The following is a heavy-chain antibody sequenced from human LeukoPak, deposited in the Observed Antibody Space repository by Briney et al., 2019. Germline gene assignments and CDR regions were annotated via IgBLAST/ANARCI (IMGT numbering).Heavy chain of an antibody. CDR3: ARAVTMVRGYYYYGMDV. V-gene: IGHV1-46*01. J-gene: IGHJ6*04. Sequence: ASVKVSCKASGYTFTSYYMHWVRQAPGHGLDWMGIINPSGGSTSYAQKFQGRVTMTRDTSTSTVYMELSSLRSEDTAVYYCARAVTMVRGYYYYGMDVWGKGTTVTVSS. D-gene: IGHD3-10*01. CDR1: GYTFTSYY. CDR2: INPSGGST.